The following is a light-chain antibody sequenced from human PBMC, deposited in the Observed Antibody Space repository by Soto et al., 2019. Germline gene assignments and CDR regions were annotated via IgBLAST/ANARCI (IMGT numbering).Light chain of an antibody. CDR3: QQYGSSPPYT. CDR1: QSVSIN. J-gene: IGKJ2*01. V-gene: IGKV3-15*01. Sequence: EIVMTQSPATLSVSPGERATLSCRASQSVSINLAWFQQNPGQAPRLLIYGASTRATGIPARFSGSGSGTEFTLTISSLQSEDLAVYYCQQYGSSPPYTFGQGTKVDI. CDR2: GAS.